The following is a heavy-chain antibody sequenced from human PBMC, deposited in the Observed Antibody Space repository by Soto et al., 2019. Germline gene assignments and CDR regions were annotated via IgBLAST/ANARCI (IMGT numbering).Heavy chain of an antibody. CDR1: GFTFSSYA. CDR2: ISGSGGST. V-gene: IGHV3-23*01. Sequence: GGSLRLSCAASGFTFSSYAMSWVRQAPGKGLEWVSAISGSGGSTYYADSVKGRFTISRDNSKNTLYPQMNSLRAEDTAVYYCAKDQVLRYFDWLPSGAFEIWGQGTMVTVSS. J-gene: IGHJ3*02. D-gene: IGHD3-9*01. CDR3: AKDQVLRYFDWLPSGAFEI.